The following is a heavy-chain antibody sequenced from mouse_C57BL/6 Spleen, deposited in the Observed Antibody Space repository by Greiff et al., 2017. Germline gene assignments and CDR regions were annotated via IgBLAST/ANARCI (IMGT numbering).Heavy chain of an antibody. Sequence: QVQLQQPGAELVMPGASVKLSCKASGYTFTSYWMHWVKQRPGQGLEWIGEIDPSDSYTNYNQKFKGKSTLTVDKSSSTAYMQLSSLTSEDSAVYYCARGDSSGTGAMDYWGQGTSVTVSS. CDR3: ARGDSSGTGAMDY. CDR1: GYTFTSYW. J-gene: IGHJ4*01. CDR2: IDPSDSYT. V-gene: IGHV1-69*01. D-gene: IGHD3-2*02.